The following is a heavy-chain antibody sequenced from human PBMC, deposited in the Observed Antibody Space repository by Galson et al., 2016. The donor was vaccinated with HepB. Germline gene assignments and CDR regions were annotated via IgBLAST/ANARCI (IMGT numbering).Heavy chain of an antibody. CDR1: GYTFSTYY. CDR3: ARGKMAGPTKWFDP. D-gene: IGHD2-8*01. V-gene: IGHV1-46*01. CDR2: VHPSGIGT. Sequence: SVKVSCKASGYTFSTYYMHWVRQAPGQGLEWMGIVHPSGIGTTYAQNFQGRVTMTSDTSTSTFYMELSSLRSEDTAVYYCARGKMAGPTKWFDPWGQGTLVTVSS. J-gene: IGHJ5*02.